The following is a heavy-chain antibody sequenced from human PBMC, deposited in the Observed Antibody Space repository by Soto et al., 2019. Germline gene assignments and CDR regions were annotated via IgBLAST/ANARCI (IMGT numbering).Heavy chain of an antibody. CDR2: ISYDGSNK. J-gene: IGHJ4*02. V-gene: IGHV3-30*18. Sequence: QVQLVESGGGVVQPGRSLRLSCAASGFTFSSYGMHWVRQAPGKGLEWVAVISYDGSNKYYADSVKGRFTISRDNSKNTLYLQMNSLRAEDTAVYYCAKDGLAYCGGDCYSHFDYWGQGTLVTVSS. D-gene: IGHD2-21*02. CDR1: GFTFSSYG. CDR3: AKDGLAYCGGDCYSHFDY.